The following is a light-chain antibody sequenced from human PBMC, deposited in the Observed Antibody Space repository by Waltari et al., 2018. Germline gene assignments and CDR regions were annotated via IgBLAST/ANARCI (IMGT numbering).Light chain of an antibody. Sequence: DIVMTQSPDSLAVSLGERATINCKSSQSVLYSPNNKTYLAWFQQKPGQPPKLLIYWASTRESGVPDRFSGSGSVTDFTLTISSLQAEDVAIYYCQQYATTPHTFGQGTKLEIK. J-gene: IGKJ2*01. CDR3: QQYATTPHT. V-gene: IGKV4-1*01. CDR2: WAS. CDR1: QSVLYSPNNKTY.